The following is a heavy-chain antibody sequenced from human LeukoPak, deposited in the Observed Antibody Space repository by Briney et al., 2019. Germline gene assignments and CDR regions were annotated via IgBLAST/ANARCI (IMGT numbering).Heavy chain of an antibody. J-gene: IGHJ4*02. V-gene: IGHV3-73*01. D-gene: IGHD1-20*01. Sequence: GGSLRLSCAASGFTFSGSAMHWFRQASGKGLEWVGRIRSKANSYATAYAASVKGRFTISRDDSKNTAYLQMNSLKTEDTAVYYCTSLLNRYNWNLPRGDYFDYWGQGTLVTVSS. CDR3: TSLLNRYNWNLPRGDYFDY. CDR1: GFTFSGSA. CDR2: IRSKANSYAT.